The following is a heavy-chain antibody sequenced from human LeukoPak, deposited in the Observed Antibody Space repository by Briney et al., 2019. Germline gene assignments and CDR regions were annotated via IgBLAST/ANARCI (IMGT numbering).Heavy chain of an antibody. V-gene: IGHV4-38-2*01. J-gene: IGHJ5*02. CDR3: SRRPHCSGSTCYTRWFDP. CDR2: IYHSWNT. CDR1: GYSMSRGYY. D-gene: IGHD2-2*02. Sequence: PAETLSLTCAVSGYSMSRGYYWGWIRQPPGKGLEGIGSIYHSWNTYYNLSLKSRVTISAATATNQFSRKLSSVTTTDTAVYYCSRRPHCSGSTCYTRWFDPCGQGSLVTVSS.